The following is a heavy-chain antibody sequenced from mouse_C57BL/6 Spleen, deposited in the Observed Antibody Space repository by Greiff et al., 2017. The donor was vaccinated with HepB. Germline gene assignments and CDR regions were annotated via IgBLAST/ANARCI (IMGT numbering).Heavy chain of an antibody. V-gene: IGHV1-82*01. CDR3: ANRNFYAMDY. CDR2: IYPGDGDT. J-gene: IGHJ4*01. D-gene: IGHD2-14*01. Sequence: VQLQQSGPELVKPGASVKISCKASGYAFSSSWMNWVKQRPGKGLEWIGRIYPGDGDTNYNGKFKGKATLTADKSSSTAYMQLSSLTSEDSAVYFCANRNFYAMDYWGQGTSVTVSS. CDR1: GYAFSSSW.